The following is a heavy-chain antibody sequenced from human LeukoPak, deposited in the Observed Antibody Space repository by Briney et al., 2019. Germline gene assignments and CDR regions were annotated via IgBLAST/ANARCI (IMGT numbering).Heavy chain of an antibody. CDR1: GFNFGAYA. CDR3: TRDCSGGNCWGDAFDI. CDR2: IRSKAYGGTT. V-gene: IGHV3-49*04. D-gene: IGHD2-15*01. J-gene: IGHJ3*02. Sequence: GGSLRLSCIATGFNFGAYAMSSVRQAPGKGLEWVGFIRSKAYGGTTEYAASVKSRFSISRDDSKSIAYLQMNSLRTEDTAVFYCTRDCSGGNCWGDAFDIWGQGTMVTVSS.